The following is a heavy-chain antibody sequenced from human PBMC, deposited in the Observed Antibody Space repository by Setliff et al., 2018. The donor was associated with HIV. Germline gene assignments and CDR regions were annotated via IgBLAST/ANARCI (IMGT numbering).Heavy chain of an antibody. CDR2: ITHRGIT. D-gene: IGHD3-3*01. J-gene: IGHJ5*02. V-gene: IGHV4-34*01. CDR3: ARLRGSYDFSNWFDP. CDR1: GGSFSGYY. Sequence: NPSETLSLTCAVYGGSFSGYYWSWIRQPPGKGLEWIGEITHRGITDYNPSLKSRVTISVATAKNQFSLKLSSVTAADTAVYYCARLRGSYDFSNWFDPWGQGTLVTVSS.